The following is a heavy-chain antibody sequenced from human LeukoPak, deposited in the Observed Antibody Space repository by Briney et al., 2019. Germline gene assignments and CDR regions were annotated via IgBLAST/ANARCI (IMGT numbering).Heavy chain of an antibody. CDR3: ARELYSGYDPKPFDY. V-gene: IGHV4-4*07. CDR1: GVTFSSYY. J-gene: IGHJ4*02. D-gene: IGHD5-12*01. CDR2: IYTSSST. Sequence: SETLSLTCAASGVTFSSYYWSWIRQPPGKGLEWIGRIYTSSSTNYYPSLKSGVTMSVDTCKNQFSLKLRYVHAEDTAVYYCARELYSGYDPKPFDYWGQGTLVTVSS.